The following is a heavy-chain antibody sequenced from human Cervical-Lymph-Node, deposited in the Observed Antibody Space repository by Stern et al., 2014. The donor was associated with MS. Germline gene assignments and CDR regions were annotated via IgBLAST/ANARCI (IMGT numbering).Heavy chain of an antibody. V-gene: IGHV3-21*01. Sequence: EVQLEESGGGLVKPGGSLRLSCAASGFTFSSYSMNWVRQAPGKGLEWVSSISSSSSYIYYADSVKGRFTISRDNAKNSLYLQMNSLRAEDTAVYYCARGDIVVVPALVTNYYYGMDVWGQGTTVTVSS. CDR1: GFTFSSYS. D-gene: IGHD2-2*01. CDR3: ARGDIVVVPALVTNYYYGMDV. J-gene: IGHJ6*02. CDR2: ISSSSSYI.